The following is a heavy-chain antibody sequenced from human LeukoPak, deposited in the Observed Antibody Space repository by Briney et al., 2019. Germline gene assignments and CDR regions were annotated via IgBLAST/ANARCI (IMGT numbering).Heavy chain of an antibody. D-gene: IGHD4-17*01. CDR3: ARDQQAGDLLDY. CDR1: GFTFSSYT. V-gene: IGHV3-21*01. Sequence: GGSLSLSCAASGFTFSSYTMNCVRQAPGKGLEWVSSISSTSTYIDYADSVKGRFTISRDNAKNSLHLQMNSLRAEDTAVYYCARDQQAGDLLDYWGQGTLLTVSS. J-gene: IGHJ4*01. CDR2: ISSTSTYI.